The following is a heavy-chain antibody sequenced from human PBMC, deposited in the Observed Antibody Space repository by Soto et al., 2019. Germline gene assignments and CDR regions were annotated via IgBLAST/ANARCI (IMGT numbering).Heavy chain of an antibody. CDR1: GYTFTNND. CDR2: MNTNTNTT. D-gene: IGHD6-6*01. CDR3: AREVVENSSLWLDP. Sequence: ASVKVSCKASGYTFTNNDINWVRQAPGQGLEGSVWMNTNTNTTDSAEVFEGRVALTSDTSISTAYMQLNSLKIDDTAVYYCAREVVENSSLWLDPWGQGTLVTVSS. J-gene: IGHJ5*02. V-gene: IGHV1-8*01.